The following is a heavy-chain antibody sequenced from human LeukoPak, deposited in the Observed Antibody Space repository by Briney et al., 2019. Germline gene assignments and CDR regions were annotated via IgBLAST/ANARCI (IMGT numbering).Heavy chain of an antibody. CDR1: GFTFSSYA. Sequence: GGSLRLSCAGSGFTFSSYAMSWVRQAPGKGLEWVSAISGSGGSTYYADSVKGRFTISRDNSKNTLYLQMNSLRAEDTAVYYCAKDQGYCSSTSCYLDYWGQGTLVTVSS. D-gene: IGHD2-2*01. CDR3: AKDQGYCSSTSCYLDY. J-gene: IGHJ4*02. CDR2: ISGSGGST. V-gene: IGHV3-23*01.